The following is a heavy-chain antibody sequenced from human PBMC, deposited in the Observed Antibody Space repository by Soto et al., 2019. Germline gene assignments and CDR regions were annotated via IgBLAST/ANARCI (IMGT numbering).Heavy chain of an antibody. CDR2: INYDGSSK. Sequence: QVHLVESGGGAVQAARSLRVSCATSGFTFSAYGMHWVRQAPGKGLEWVAFINYDGSSKFYGDSVKGRFTVSRDNSKNTLFLQLNSLRGEDTATYYCARCKQKVIHCAMDVWGQGATVTVTS. J-gene: IGHJ6*02. D-gene: IGHD2-21*01. V-gene: IGHV3-33*01. CDR1: GFTFSAYG. CDR3: ARCKQKVIHCAMDV.